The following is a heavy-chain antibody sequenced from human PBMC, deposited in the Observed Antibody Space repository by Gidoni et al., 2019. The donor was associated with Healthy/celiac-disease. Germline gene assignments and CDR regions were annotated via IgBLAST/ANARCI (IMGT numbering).Heavy chain of an antibody. CDR2: ISYDGSNK. CDR3: ARDQGDIVVVPAAIPDY. J-gene: IGHJ4*02. Sequence: QVQLVESGGGVVQPGRSLRLSCAASGFTFSSYAMHWVRQAPGKGLEWVAVISYDGSNKYYADSVKGRFTIARDNSKNTLYLQMNSLRAEDTAVYYCARDQGDIVVVPAAIPDYWGQGTLVTVSS. V-gene: IGHV3-30-3*01. CDR1: GFTFSSYA. D-gene: IGHD2-2*02.